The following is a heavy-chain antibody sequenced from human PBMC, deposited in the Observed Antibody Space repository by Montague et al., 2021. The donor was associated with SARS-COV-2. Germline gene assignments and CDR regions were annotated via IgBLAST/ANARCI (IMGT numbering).Heavy chain of an antibody. D-gene: IGHD2-15*01. V-gene: IGHV4-34*01. CDR1: GGSFSTYS. CDR3: ARLGDGVVPTPILGVGPYYSDDYMDA. J-gene: IGHJ6*03. Sequence: SETLSLTCAVHGGSFSTYSWNWIRQPPGKGLEWIGAIHHGGSTNXNPSLKSRVTISADTSKNQFSLKLTSVAAADTAVYYCARLGDGVVPTPILGVGPYYSDDYMDAGGRGTRVTVSS. CDR2: IHHGGST.